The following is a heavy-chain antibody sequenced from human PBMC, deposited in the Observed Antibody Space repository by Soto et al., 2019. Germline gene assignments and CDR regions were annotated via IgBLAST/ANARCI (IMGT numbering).Heavy chain of an antibody. V-gene: IGHV4-59*08. D-gene: IGHD4-4*01. CDR2: IYYSGST. CDR3: ARLVMTTVTPGGWDYYYYMDV. J-gene: IGHJ6*03. Sequence: SETLSLTCTVSGGSISSYYWSWIRQPPGKGLEWIGYIYYSGSTNYNPSLKSRVTISVDTSKNQFSLKLSSVTAADTAVYYCARLVMTTVTPGGWDYYYYMDVWGKGTTVTVSS. CDR1: GGSISSYY.